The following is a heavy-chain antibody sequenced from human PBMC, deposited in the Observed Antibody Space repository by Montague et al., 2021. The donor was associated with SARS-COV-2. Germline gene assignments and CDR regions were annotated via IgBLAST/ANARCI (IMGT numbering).Heavy chain of an antibody. CDR1: GGSISDSNFH. V-gene: IGHV4-39*07. CDR2: LYYSGAT. J-gene: IGHJ4*02. CDR3: VRGVTMARAIISHFDY. Sequence: SETLSLTCTVSGGSISDSNFHWGWIRQPPGKGLEWIGTLYYSGATYYNPSLKSRVTMSVHTSKNQYSLNLNSVTAADTAVYYCVRGVTMARAIISHFDYWGQGTLVTVSS. D-gene: IGHD3-10*01.